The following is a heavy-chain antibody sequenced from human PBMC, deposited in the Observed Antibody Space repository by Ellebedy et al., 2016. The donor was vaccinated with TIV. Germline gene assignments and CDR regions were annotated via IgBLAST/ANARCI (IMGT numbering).Heavy chain of an antibody. D-gene: IGHD1-26*01. Sequence: GGSLRLSXAASGFTFSSCAFSWVRQAPGKGLEWVSVIYSGGSTYYADSVKGRFTISRDNSKNTLYLQMNSLRAEDTAVYYCARDGLFGVGATNSVGYWGQGTLVTVSS. J-gene: IGHJ4*02. CDR3: ARDGLFGVGATNSVGY. V-gene: IGHV3-53*01. CDR2: IYSGGST. CDR1: GFTFSSCA.